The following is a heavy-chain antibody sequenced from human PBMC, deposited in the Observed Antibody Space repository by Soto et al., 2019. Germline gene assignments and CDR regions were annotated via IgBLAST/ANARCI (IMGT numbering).Heavy chain of an antibody. J-gene: IGHJ6*02. CDR1: GGTFSSYA. Sequence: QVQLVQSGAEVKKPGSSVKVSCKASGGTFSSYAISWVRQAPGQGLEWMGGIIPIFGTANYAQKFQGRVTITADESTSTAYMELSSLRSEDTAVYYSARDKRREPYNSNDVGGYYYGMDVWGQGTTVTVSS. V-gene: IGHV1-69*01. D-gene: IGHD1-20*01. CDR2: IIPIFGTA. CDR3: ARDKRREPYNSNDVGGYYYGMDV.